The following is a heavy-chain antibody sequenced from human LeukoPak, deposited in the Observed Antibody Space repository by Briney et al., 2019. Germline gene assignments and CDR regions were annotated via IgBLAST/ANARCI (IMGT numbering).Heavy chain of an antibody. V-gene: IGHV3-64*01. Sequence: GGSLRLSCAASGFTFSSYAMHWVRQAPGKGLEYVSAISSNGGSTYYASSVKGRFTISRDNSKNTLYLQMGSLRAEDMAVYYCARWEAGFYYFDYWGQGTLVTVSS. D-gene: IGHD6-19*01. CDR2: ISSNGGST. J-gene: IGHJ4*02. CDR1: GFTFSSYA. CDR3: ARWEAGFYYFDY.